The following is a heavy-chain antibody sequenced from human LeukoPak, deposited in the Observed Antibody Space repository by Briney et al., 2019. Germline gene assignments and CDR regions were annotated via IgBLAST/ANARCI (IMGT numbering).Heavy chain of an antibody. CDR1: GFTVSSNY. J-gene: IGHJ4*02. CDR2: ISSDGST. Sequence: GGSLRLSCAASGFTVSSNYMSWVRQAPGKGLEWVSVISSDGSTYYADSVKGRFTISRDNSKNTLNLQMNSLRAEDAAVYYCARGYSSDNWGEGTLVTVSS. V-gene: IGHV3-66*01. D-gene: IGHD2-21*01. CDR3: ARGYSSDN.